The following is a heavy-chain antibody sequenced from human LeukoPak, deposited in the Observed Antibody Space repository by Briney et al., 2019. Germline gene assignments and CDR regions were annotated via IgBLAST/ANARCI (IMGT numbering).Heavy chain of an antibody. CDR3: AKRSSISSGYFDF. Sequence: GGSLRLSCTASGFTFNNYAMTWVRQAPGKGLEWVSAITGSGASTYYADSVKGRFTISRDNSKNTIYLQMNSLRAEDTAKYYCAKRSSISSGYFDFWGRGTLVTVSS. CDR2: ITGSGAST. D-gene: IGHD3-22*01. J-gene: IGHJ4*02. V-gene: IGHV3-23*01. CDR1: GFTFNNYA.